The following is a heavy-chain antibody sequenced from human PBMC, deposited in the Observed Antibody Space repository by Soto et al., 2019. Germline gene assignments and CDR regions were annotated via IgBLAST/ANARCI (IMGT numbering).Heavy chain of an antibody. Sequence: QVQLQESGPGLVKPSQTLSLTCTVSGGSISSGDYYWSWIRQPPGKGLEWIGYIYYSGRTYYNPSLKSRVTISVDTSKNQFSLKLSSVTAADTAVYYCARAFDTSDYGFDPWGQGTLVTVSS. D-gene: IGHD4-17*01. CDR2: IYYSGRT. CDR1: GGSISSGDYY. J-gene: IGHJ5*02. CDR3: ARAFDTSDYGFDP. V-gene: IGHV4-30-4*01.